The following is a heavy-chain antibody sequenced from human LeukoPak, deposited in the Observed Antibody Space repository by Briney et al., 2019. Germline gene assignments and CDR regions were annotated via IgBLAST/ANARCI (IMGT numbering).Heavy chain of an antibody. CDR3: ARDYGVVGRFDP. D-gene: IGHD3-3*01. CDR2: IKQDGSEK. V-gene: IGHV3-7*01. J-gene: IGHJ5*02. CDR1: GFTFSSYW. Sequence: GGSLRLSCAASGFTFSSYWMSWVRQAPGKGLEWVANIKQDGSEKYYVDSVKGRFTIFRDNAKNSLYLQMDSLRAEDTAVYYRARDYGVVGRFDPWGQGTLVTVSS.